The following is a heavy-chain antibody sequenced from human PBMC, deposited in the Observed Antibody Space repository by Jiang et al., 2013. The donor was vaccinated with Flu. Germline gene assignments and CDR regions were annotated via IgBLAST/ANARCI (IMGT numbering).Heavy chain of an antibody. CDR3: ARLNSSDRTGYYYYGMDV. V-gene: IGHV4-59*08. D-gene: IGHD1-1*01. J-gene: IGHJ6*02. Sequence: KSRVTISVDTSKNQFSLKLSSVTAADTAVYYCARLNSSDRTGYYYYGMDVWGQGTTVTVSS.